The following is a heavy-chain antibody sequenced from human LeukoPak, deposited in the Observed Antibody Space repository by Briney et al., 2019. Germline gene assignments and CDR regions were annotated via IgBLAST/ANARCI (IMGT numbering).Heavy chain of an antibody. CDR1: GITFSSYA. CDR2: ISYDGSSK. V-gene: IGHV3-30-3*01. D-gene: IGHD2-15*01. Sequence: PGGSLRLSCAASGITFSSYAMHWVRQAPGKGLEWVAVISYDGSSKYYADSVKGRFTISRDNSKNTLYVQMDSLRVEDTAVYYCARSPALLYYFDYWGQGTLVTVSS. CDR3: ARSPALLYYFDY. J-gene: IGHJ4*02.